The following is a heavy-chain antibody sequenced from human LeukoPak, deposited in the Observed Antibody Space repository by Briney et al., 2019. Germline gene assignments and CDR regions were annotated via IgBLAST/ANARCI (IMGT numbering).Heavy chain of an antibody. J-gene: IGHJ4*02. Sequence: GGSLRLSCAASGFTFSSYEMNWVRQAPGKGLEWVSYISSSGSTIYYADSVKGRFTISRDNSKNMLYLQMTSLRAEDTAVYYCAKGTSTYSSGSFDYWGRGTLVTVSS. CDR3: AKGTSTYSSGSFDY. V-gene: IGHV3-48*03. D-gene: IGHD6-19*01. CDR1: GFTFSSYE. CDR2: ISSSGSTI.